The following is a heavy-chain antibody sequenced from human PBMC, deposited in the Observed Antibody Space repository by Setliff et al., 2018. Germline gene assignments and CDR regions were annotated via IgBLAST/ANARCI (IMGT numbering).Heavy chain of an antibody. V-gene: IGHV4-59*01. CDR3: AAVGTSAGGGWFDP. D-gene: IGHD1-26*01. Sequence: SETLSLTCTVSGGSIRDYYWNWIRQSPGKGLEWIGYIYYRGTTNHNASLKSRVTISIDMSRNQFSLKLTSATAADTAVYFCAAVGTSAGGGWFDPWGQGTLVTVSS. CDR1: GGSIRDYY. CDR2: IYYRGTT. J-gene: IGHJ5*02.